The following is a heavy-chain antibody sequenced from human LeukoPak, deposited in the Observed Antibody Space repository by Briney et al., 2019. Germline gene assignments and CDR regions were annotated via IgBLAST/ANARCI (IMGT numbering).Heavy chain of an antibody. Sequence: QSGGSLRLSCAASGFTFSLYGMHWVRQAPGKGLEWVSAISGSGGSTYYADSVKGRFTISRDNSKNTLYLQMNSLRAEDTAVYYCANLKYDSSGYYPPGAFDIWGQGTMVTVSS. CDR1: GFTFSLYG. CDR2: ISGSGGST. J-gene: IGHJ3*02. D-gene: IGHD3-22*01. V-gene: IGHV3-23*01. CDR3: ANLKYDSSGYYPPGAFDI.